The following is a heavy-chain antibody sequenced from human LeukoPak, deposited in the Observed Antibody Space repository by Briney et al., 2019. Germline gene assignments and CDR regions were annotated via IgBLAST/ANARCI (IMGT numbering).Heavy chain of an antibody. Sequence: SVKVSCKASGYTFTAHYVHWVGQAPGQGVEWMGWINPHSGDTGFAQKFQGSITMTRDTSTTTVHMQLSRLRSDDTATYYCARGIDVAGRHAFDIWGRGTIVTVSS. CDR1: GYTFTAHY. CDR3: ARGIDVAGRHAFDI. J-gene: IGHJ3*02. CDR2: INPHSGDT. D-gene: IGHD6-19*01. V-gene: IGHV1-2*02.